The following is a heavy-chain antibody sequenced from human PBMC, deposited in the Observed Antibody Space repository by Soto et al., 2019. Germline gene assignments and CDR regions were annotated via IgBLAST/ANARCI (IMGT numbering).Heavy chain of an antibody. Sequence: QVLLQESGPGLVQPSGTLSLSCAVSGVSISSNYYWGWVRQSPGKGLEWLGDISHIGSVNYSPSLMSRVTISMYRSENQFSIKLNSVTAADTAVYYCVRSFGWYAIDYWGQGTLVIVSS. CDR2: ISHIGSV. J-gene: IGHJ4*02. CDR3: VRSFGWYAIDY. CDR1: GVSISSNYY. D-gene: IGHD6-19*01. V-gene: IGHV4-4*02.